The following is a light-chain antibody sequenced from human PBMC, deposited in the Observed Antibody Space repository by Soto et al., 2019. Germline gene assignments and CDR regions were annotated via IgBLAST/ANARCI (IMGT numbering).Light chain of an antibody. V-gene: IGLV3-1*01. CDR2: QDT. J-gene: IGLJ2*01. CDR3: QAWDSSTAGV. Sequence: SYELTQPPSVSVSPGQTASITCSGDKWGDKYACWYQQKPGQSPLLVIYQDTKRPSGIPERFSGSKSGNTATLTISGTQAMDEADYYCQAWDSSTAGVFGGGTKLTVL. CDR1: KWGDKY.